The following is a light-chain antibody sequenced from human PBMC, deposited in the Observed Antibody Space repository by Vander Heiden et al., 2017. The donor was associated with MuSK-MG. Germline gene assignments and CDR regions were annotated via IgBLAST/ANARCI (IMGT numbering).Light chain of an antibody. Sequence: SSVLTQPPSVSVAPGQPARITCGGNNIGSKSVHWYQQKPGQAPVLVVYNDSDRPSGIPERISGSHSGNTATLTISGVEAGDEAGYYCQVWDSSRDLVVFGGGTKLTVL. CDR3: QVWDSSRDLVV. CDR1: NIGSKS. V-gene: IGLV3-21*02. J-gene: IGLJ2*01. CDR2: NDS.